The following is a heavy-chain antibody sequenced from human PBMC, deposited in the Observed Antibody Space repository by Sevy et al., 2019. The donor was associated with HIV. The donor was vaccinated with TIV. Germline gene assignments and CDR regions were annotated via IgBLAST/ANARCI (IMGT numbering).Heavy chain of an antibody. V-gene: IGHV3-23*01. CDR3: AKGTHDFWSGYLGY. J-gene: IGHJ4*02. CDR1: GFTFSSYA. CDR2: ISGSGGST. D-gene: IGHD3-3*01. Sequence: GESLKISCAASGFTFSSYAMSWVRQAPGKGLEWVSAISGSGGSTYYADSVKGRFTISRDNSKNTLYLQMNSLRAEDTAVYYCAKGTHDFWSGYLGYWGQGTLVTVSS.